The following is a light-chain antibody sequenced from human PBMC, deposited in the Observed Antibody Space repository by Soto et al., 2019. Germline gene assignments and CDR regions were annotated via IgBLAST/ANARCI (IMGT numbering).Light chain of an antibody. CDR2: ASS. CDR1: QAISNY. Sequence: DIQMTQSPSSVSASVGDRVTITCRASQAISNYLARYQQKPWEVPKVLIYASSTLQSGVPSRFSGSGSGTHITLTITSLQPEDVANSYCQLYNSAPFTFGPGTKVDL. V-gene: IGKV1-27*01. J-gene: IGKJ3*01. CDR3: QLYNSAPFT.